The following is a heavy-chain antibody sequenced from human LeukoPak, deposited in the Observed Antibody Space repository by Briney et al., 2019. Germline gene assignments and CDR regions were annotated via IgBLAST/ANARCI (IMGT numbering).Heavy chain of an antibody. D-gene: IGHD3-22*01. CDR3: ARAPYYYDSSGYYYVFDY. CDR1: GGSISSYY. V-gene: IGHV4-59*01. Sequence: PSETLSLTCTVSGGSISSYYWSWIRQPPGKGLGWIGYIYYSGSTNYNPSLKSRVTISVDTSKNQFSLKLSSVTAADTAVYYCARAPYYYDSSGYYYVFDYWGQGTLVTVSS. J-gene: IGHJ4*02. CDR2: IYYSGST.